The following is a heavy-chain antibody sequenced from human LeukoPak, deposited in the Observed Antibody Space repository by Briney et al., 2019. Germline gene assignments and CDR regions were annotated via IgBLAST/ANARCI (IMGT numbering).Heavy chain of an antibody. J-gene: IGHJ4*02. D-gene: IGHD3-10*01. V-gene: IGHV1-69*13. CDR2: IIPIFGTA. CDR3: ARDSVDGSGTYYNDSPDY. Sequence: SVKVSCKASGGTFSSYAISWVRQAPGQGLEWMGGIIPIFGTANYAQKFQGRVTIAADESTSTAYMELSSLRSEDTAVYYCARDSVDGSGTYYNDSPDYWGQGTLVTVSS. CDR1: GGTFSSYA.